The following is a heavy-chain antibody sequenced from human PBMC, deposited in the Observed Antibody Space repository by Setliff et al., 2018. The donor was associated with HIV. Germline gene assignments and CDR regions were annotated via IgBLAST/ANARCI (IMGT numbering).Heavy chain of an antibody. CDR1: GFSFSSWC. Sequence: PGGSLRLSCAASGFSFSSWCMNWVRQAPGKGLEWISYISGSSRTTYYADSVKGRFTVSRDNAKNSLYLQMSSLRAEDTALYYCVRLRINDFWGQGTPVTVSS. CDR3: VRLRINDF. V-gene: IGHV3-48*01. J-gene: IGHJ4*02. CDR2: ISGSSRTT.